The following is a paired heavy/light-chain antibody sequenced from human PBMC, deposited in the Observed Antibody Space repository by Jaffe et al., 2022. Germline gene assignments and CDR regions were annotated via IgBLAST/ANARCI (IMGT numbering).Heavy chain of an antibody. CDR3: ARVKHFWSGYHHCFDY. V-gene: IGHV1-18*01. J-gene: IGHJ4*02. CDR2: ISAYNGNT. D-gene: IGHD3-3*02. Sequence: QVQLVQSGAEVKKPGASVKVSCKASGYTFTSYGISWVRQAPGQGLEWMGWISAYNGNTNYAQKLQGRVTMTTDTSTSTAYMELRSLRSDDTAVYYCARVKHFWSGYHHCFDYWGQGTLVTVSS. CDR1: GYTFTSYG.
Light chain of an antibody. CDR1: NIGSKS. CDR2: DDS. V-gene: IGLV3-21*02. CDR3: QVWDSSSDHPGWV. J-gene: IGLJ3*02. Sequence: SYVLTQPPSVSVAPGQTARITCGGNNIGSKSVHWYQQKPGQAPVLVVYDDSDRPSGIPERFSGSNSGNTATLTISRVEAGDEADYYCQVWDSSSDHPGWVFGGGTKLTVL.